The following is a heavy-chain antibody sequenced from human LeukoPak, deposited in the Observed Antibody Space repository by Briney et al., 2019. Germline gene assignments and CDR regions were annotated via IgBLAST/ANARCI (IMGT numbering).Heavy chain of an antibody. Sequence: GASVKVSCKASGYTFTGYYMHWVRQAPGQGLEWMGWINPNSGGTKYAQKFQGRVTMTRDTSISTAYMELSRLRSDDTAVYYCARDRRGAYGDYATSYWGQGTLVTVSS. CDR1: GYTFTGYY. CDR3: ARDRRGAYGDYATSY. CDR2: INPNSGGT. V-gene: IGHV1-2*02. D-gene: IGHD4-17*01. J-gene: IGHJ4*02.